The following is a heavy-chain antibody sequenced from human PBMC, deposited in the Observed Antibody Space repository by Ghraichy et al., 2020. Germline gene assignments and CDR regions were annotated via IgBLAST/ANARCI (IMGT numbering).Heavy chain of an antibody. J-gene: IGHJ4*02. D-gene: IGHD3-22*01. CDR1: GGTFSSYA. CDR3: ARGKADSITMIVVVNYY. V-gene: IGHV1-69*13. Sequence: SVKVSCKASGGTFSSYAISWVRQAPGQGLEWMGGIIPIFGTANYAQKFQGRVTITADESTSTAYMELSSLRSEDTAVYYCARGKADSITMIVVVNYYWGQGTLVTVSS. CDR2: IIPIFGTA.